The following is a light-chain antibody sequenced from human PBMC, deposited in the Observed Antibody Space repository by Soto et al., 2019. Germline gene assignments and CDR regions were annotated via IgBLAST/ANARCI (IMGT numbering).Light chain of an antibody. J-gene: IGKJ4*01. Sequence: DIQMTQSPSSLSASVGGRVTITCRASQSISSYLNWYQQKPGXAPKLLIYAASSLQSGVPSRFSGSGSGTDFTLTISSLQPEDFATYYCQQSYSTPLTFGGGTKVDIK. CDR1: QSISSY. CDR2: AAS. V-gene: IGKV1-39*01. CDR3: QQSYSTPLT.